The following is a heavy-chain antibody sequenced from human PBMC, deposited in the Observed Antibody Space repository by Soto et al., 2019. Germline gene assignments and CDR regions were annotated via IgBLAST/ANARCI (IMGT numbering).Heavy chain of an antibody. CDR3: ARSIRGPRKFNGMDV. D-gene: IGHD1-20*01. Sequence: SGPTLVNPTETLALTCTFSGFSITSPGMSVSWIRQPPGRALEWLALIERDDDDKYYSTSLKTRLTISKDTRKNQVVLTMANMDPADTATYYCARSIRGPRKFNGMDVWGQGTTVTVSS. V-gene: IGHV2-70*13. CDR2: IERDDDDK. CDR1: GFSITSPGMS. J-gene: IGHJ6*02.